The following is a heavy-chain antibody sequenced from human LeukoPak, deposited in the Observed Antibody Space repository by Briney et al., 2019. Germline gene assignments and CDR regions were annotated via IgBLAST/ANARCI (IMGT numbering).Heavy chain of an antibody. CDR1: GGSISSSSYY. CDR3: ARHIYDFWSGYYPYYYYGMDV. Sequence: SETLSLTCTVSGGSISSSSYYWGCIRQPPGKGLEWIGSIYYSGSTYYNPSLKSRVTISVDTSKNQFSLKLSSVTAADTAVYYCARHIYDFWSGYYPYYYYGMDVWGQGTTVTVSS. D-gene: IGHD3-3*01. V-gene: IGHV4-39*01. J-gene: IGHJ6*02. CDR2: IYYSGST.